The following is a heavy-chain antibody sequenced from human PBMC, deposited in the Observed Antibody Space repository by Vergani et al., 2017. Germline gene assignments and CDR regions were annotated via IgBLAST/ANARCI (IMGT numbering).Heavy chain of an antibody. V-gene: IGHV2-5*01. Sequence: QITLRESGPAVVKPTQTLTLTCSFSGFSLTTPGVGVGWVRQPPGQALEWLAVIYWNDNKHYRPSLENRVTITKDTSKNQVVFAMTHMDPVDTATYYCXHTPRVVAYFFDFWGRGVLVTVSS. D-gene: IGHD3-16*02. CDR2: IYWNDNK. CDR3: XHTPRVVAYFFDF. J-gene: IGHJ4*02. CDR1: GFSLTTPGVG.